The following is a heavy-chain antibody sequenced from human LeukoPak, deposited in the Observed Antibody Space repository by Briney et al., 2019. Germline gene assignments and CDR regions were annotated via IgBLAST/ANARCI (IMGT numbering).Heavy chain of an antibody. CDR2: FDPEDGET. CDR1: GYTLTELS. CDR3: ATDLGQLVWSFDY. V-gene: IGHV1-24*01. D-gene: IGHD6-6*01. J-gene: IGHJ4*02. Sequence: ASVKVSCRVSGYTLTELSMHWVRQAPGKGLEGMGGFDPEDGETIYAQEFQGRVTMTEDTSTDTAYMELSSLRSEDTAVYYCATDLGQLVWSFDYWGQGTLVTVSS.